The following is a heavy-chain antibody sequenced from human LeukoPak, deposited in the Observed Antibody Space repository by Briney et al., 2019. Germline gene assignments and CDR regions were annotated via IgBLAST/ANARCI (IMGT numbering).Heavy chain of an antibody. D-gene: IGHD3-16*01. CDR2: IIPIFGTA. CDR1: GGTFSNYV. CDR3: ARDNDSRDPPHFDY. Sequence: SVKVSCKASGGTFSNYVISWVRQAPGQGLDWMGGIIPIFGTANYAQKFRGGVTINAERSTKTAYIEGSSLRAAHTDVYYFARDNDSRDPPHFDYWGQGPLVTVSS. J-gene: IGHJ4*02. V-gene: IGHV1-69*06.